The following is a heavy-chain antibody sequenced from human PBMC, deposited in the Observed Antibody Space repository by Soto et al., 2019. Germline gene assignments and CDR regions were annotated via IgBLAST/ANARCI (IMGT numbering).Heavy chain of an antibody. V-gene: IGHV3-33*01. D-gene: IGHD6-19*01. CDR2: IWYDGSNK. J-gene: IGHJ6*02. CDR1: GFTFSSYG. CDR3: ASIAVAGRYGMDV. Sequence: QVQLVESGGGVVQPGRSLRLSCAASGFTFSSYGMHWVRQAPGKGLEWVAVIWYDGSNKYYADSVKGRFTISRDNSKNTLYLQMYSLRAEDTAVYYCASIAVAGRYGMDVWGQGTTVTVSS.